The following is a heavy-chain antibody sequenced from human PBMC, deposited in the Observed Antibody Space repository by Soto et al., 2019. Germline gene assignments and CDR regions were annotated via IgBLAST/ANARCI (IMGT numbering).Heavy chain of an antibody. Sequence: SLRLSCAASGFTFSSYGMHWVRQAPGKGLEWVAVISYDGSNKYYADSVKGRFTISRDNSKNTLYLQMNSLRAEDTAVYYCAKDRDSSGYYDYWGQGTLVTVSS. V-gene: IGHV3-30*18. CDR1: GFTFSSYG. D-gene: IGHD3-22*01. CDR3: AKDRDSSGYYDY. J-gene: IGHJ4*02. CDR2: ISYDGSNK.